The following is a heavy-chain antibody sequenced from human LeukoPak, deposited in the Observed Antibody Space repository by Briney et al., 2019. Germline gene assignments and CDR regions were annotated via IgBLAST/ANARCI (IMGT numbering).Heavy chain of an antibody. D-gene: IGHD6-19*01. V-gene: IGHV3-30*04. CDR1: GFTFSTCV. J-gene: IGHJ5*02. CDR3: ARGLSIGGWSESNWFDP. Sequence: GRSLRLSCAASGFTFSTCVMYWVRQAPGKGLEWVAVISYDGTAKYYADSVKGRFTISRDNSKNTLYLQMNSLRAEDTAVYYCARGLSIGGWSESNWFDPWGQGTLVTVSS. CDR2: ISYDGTAK.